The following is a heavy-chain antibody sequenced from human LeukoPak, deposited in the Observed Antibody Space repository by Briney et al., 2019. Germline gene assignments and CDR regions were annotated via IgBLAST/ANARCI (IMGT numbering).Heavy chain of an antibody. CDR1: GYTFTSYY. D-gene: IGHD3-22*01. J-gene: IGHJ4*02. V-gene: IGHV1-46*01. Sequence: ASVKVSCKASGYTFTSYYMHWVRQAPGQGLEWMGIINPSGGSTSYAQKFQGRVTMTRDTSTSTVYMELSSLRSDDTAVYYCARGRRPSLYYYDSSGYSPYDYWGQGTLVTVSS. CDR2: INPSGGST. CDR3: ARGRRPSLYYYDSSGYSPYDY.